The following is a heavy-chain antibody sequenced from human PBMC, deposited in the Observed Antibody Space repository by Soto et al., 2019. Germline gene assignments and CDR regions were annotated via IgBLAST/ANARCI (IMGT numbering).Heavy chain of an antibody. D-gene: IGHD5-18*01. J-gene: IGHJ4*02. V-gene: IGHV4-59*01. Sequence: TSETLSLTCTVSGGSISSYYWSWIRQPPGKGLEWIGYIYYSGSTNYNPSLKSRVTISVDTSKNQFSLKLSSVTAADTAVYYCAGTPYSYGRKGDFDYWGQGTLVTVSS. CDR1: GGSISSYY. CDR3: AGTPYSYGRKGDFDY. CDR2: IYYSGST.